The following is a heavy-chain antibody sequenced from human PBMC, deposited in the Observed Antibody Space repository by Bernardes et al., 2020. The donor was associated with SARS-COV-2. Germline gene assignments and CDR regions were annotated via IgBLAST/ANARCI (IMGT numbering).Heavy chain of an antibody. CDR2: IYSGGIT. V-gene: IGHV4-39*01. D-gene: IGHD3-22*01. J-gene: IGHJ2*01. CDR3: ASTPVTMILVVITYYYFDL. CDR1: GDSVSSSSSF. Sequence: SETLPLTCTVSGDSVSSSSSFWGWIRQLLGTGLEWIGSIYSGGITYYNPSLKSRAIISVDISKNQFSLQLTSVTAADTAMYYCASTPVTMILVVITYYYFDLWGRGNLVTVSS.